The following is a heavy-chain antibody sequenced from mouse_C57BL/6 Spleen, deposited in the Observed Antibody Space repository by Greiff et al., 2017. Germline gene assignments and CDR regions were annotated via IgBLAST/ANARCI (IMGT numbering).Heavy chain of an antibody. CDR3: ARIFLRYFDV. Sequence: QVQLQQSGPELVKPGASVKISCKASGYAFSSSWMNWVKQRPGKGLEWIGRIYPGDGDTNYNGKFKGRATLTADKSSSTAYLQLSSLTSEDSAVYCCARIFLRYFDVWGTGTTVTVSS. J-gene: IGHJ1*03. CDR1: GYAFSSSW. V-gene: IGHV1-82*01. D-gene: IGHD5-1-1*01. CDR2: IYPGDGDT.